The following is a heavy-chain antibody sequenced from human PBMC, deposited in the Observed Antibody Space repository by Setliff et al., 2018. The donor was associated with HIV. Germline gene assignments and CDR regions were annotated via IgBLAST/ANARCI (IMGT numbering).Heavy chain of an antibody. Sequence: PGESLKISCAASGFTFNNYWMNWVRQAPGKGLVWVSNINDDGSTTNYADSVKGRFTISRDNAKSSLYLQMYSLRAEDTAIYYCARDRASSAYYSHFDYWGQGNMVTVSS. CDR1: GFTFNNYW. V-gene: IGHV3-74*01. J-gene: IGHJ4*02. CDR2: INDDGSTT. CDR3: ARDRASSAYYSHFDY. D-gene: IGHD3-22*01.